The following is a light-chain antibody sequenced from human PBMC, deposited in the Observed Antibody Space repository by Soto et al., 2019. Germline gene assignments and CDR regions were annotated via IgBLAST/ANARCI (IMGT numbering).Light chain of an antibody. CDR3: QQRSNWL. J-gene: IGKJ3*01. V-gene: IGKV3-11*01. CDR2: DAS. CDR1: QGVSKY. Sequence: EILLTQSPATRSLSPGETATLSCRASQGVSKYLAWYQQKPGQSPRLLIYDASNRAAGIPARFSGSGSGTDFTLTISCLEPEDFAVYYCQQRSNWLFGPGTKVDIK.